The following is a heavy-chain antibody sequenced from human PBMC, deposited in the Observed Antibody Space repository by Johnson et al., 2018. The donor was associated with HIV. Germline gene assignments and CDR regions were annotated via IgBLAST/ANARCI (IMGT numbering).Heavy chain of an antibody. D-gene: IGHD5-24*01. CDR2: ISNDGNNK. J-gene: IGHJ3*02. Sequence: QVQLVESGGGVVQPGRSLGLSCAASGFTFSTYAMDWVRQAPGKGLEWVAVISNDGNNKYYADSVKGRFTISRDNSKNTLFLQMNSLRAEDTAVFYCARACRDGYTCDAYDIWGQGTMVTVSS. CDR3: ARACRDGYTCDAYDI. CDR1: GFTFSTYA. V-gene: IGHV3-30*03.